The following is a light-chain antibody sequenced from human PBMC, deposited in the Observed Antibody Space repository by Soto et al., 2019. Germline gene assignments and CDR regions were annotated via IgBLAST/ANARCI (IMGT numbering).Light chain of an antibody. V-gene: IGLV1-44*01. J-gene: IGLJ3*02. CDR3: AAWDDSLKGWV. CDR2: SNN. CDR1: SSNLGSNT. Sequence: QSVLTQPPSASGTPGQRVTISCSGSSSNLGSNTVNWYQQLPGTAPKLLIYSNNQQPSGVPDRFSGSKSGTSASLAISGLQSEYEADYYCAAWDDSLKGWVFGGGTKLTVL.